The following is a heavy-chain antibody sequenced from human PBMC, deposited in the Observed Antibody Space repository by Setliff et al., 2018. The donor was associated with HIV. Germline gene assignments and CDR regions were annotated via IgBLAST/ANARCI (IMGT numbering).Heavy chain of an antibody. CDR1: GFTFSSYA. D-gene: IGHD1-1*01. CDR3: ARGRPTGYFDC. CDR2: IKPDGSSK. V-gene: IGHV3-7*01. Sequence: PGGSLRLSCAASGFTFSSYAMGWVRQAPGKGREWVAHIKPDGSSKKYVDSVKGRFTISRDNTKDSLYLQMHSLRAEDTAVYYCARGRPTGYFDCWGQGTLVTVSS. J-gene: IGHJ4*02.